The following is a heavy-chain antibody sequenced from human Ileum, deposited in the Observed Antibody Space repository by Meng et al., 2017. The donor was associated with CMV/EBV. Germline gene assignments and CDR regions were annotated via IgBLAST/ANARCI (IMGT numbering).Heavy chain of an antibody. J-gene: IGHJ3*02. CDR1: GGSINSYY. V-gene: IGHV4-59*12. CDR2: AYYSGST. CDR3: AKHYYDSSGYYFWAFDI. D-gene: IGHD3-22*01. Sequence: SETLSLTCTVSGGSINSYYWTWIRQPPGEGLEWIGYAYYSGSTNYNPSLKSRVTISVDTSKNQFSLKLSSVTAADTAVYYCAKHYYDSSGYYFWAFDIWGQGTMVTVSS.